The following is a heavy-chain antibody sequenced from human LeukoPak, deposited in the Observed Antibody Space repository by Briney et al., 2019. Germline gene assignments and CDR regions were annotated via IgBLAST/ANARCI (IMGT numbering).Heavy chain of an antibody. D-gene: IGHD3-10*01. CDR3: ARGLWFGDENPPYFDY. Sequence: PSETLSLTCTVSGGSISSSNYYWSWIRQPAGKGLEWIGRIYTSGSTNYNPSLKSRVTISVDTSKNQFSLKLSSVTAADTAVYYCARGLWFGDENPPYFDYWGQGTLVTVSS. CDR1: GGSISSSNYY. J-gene: IGHJ4*02. V-gene: IGHV4-61*02. CDR2: IYTSGST.